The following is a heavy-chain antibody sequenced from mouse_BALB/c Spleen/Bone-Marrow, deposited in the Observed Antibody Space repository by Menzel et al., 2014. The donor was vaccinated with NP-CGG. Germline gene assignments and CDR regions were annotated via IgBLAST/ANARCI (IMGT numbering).Heavy chain of an antibody. CDR3: ARGRTAY. CDR2: VNPNIGGT. V-gene: IGHV1-18*01. Sequence: VQLQQSGPELLKPGASVKISCKTSGYTFTDYTLHWVKQSHGKSLEWIGGVNPNIGGTNHNQKFKGKATLTLDKSSSTAYMELRSVTSEDSAVYYCARGRTAYWGQGTLVTVSA. J-gene: IGHJ3*01. CDR1: GYTFTDYT.